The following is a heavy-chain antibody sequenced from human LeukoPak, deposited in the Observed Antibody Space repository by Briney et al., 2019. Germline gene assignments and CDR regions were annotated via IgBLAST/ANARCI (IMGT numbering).Heavy chain of an antibody. D-gene: IGHD1/OR15-1a*01. CDR3: ASKNNLMEFAY. Sequence: SQTLSLTCAISGDSVSSDSAAWSWIRQSPSRGLEWLGRTYYRSKWYNDYAVSVKSRITINPDTSKNQFSLQLSSLTPEDTAVYYCASKNNLMEFAYWGQGTLVTVSS. CDR1: GDSVSSDSAA. V-gene: IGHV6-1*01. CDR2: TYYRSKWYN. J-gene: IGHJ4*02.